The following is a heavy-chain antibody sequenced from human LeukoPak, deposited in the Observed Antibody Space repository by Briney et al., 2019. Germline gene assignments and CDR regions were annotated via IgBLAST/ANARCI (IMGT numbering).Heavy chain of an antibody. CDR2: ITGSGGST. D-gene: IGHD1-26*01. V-gene: IGHV3-23*01. CDR3: AKLVGTTDS. J-gene: IGHJ4*02. Sequence: GGSLRLSCAASGFTFNNYAMIWVRQAPGQGLEWVSSITGSGGSTYYADSVKGRFTISRDNSKNTLYLQMNSLRAEDTAVYYCAKLVGTTDSWGQGTLVTVSS. CDR1: GFTFNNYA.